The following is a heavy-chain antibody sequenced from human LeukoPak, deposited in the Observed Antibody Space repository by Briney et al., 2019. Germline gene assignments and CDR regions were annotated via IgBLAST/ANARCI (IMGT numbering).Heavy chain of an antibody. D-gene: IGHD3-22*01. Sequence: PSETLSLTCTVSGGSISSYYWSWIRQPPGKGLEWIGYIYYSGSTNYNPSLKSRVTISVDTSENQFSLKLSSVTAADTAVYYCARERDSYYDSSGYYYGTTLGAFDIWGQGTMVTVSS. CDR2: IYYSGST. CDR1: GGSISSYY. V-gene: IGHV4-59*01. J-gene: IGHJ3*02. CDR3: ARERDSYYDSSGYYYGTTLGAFDI.